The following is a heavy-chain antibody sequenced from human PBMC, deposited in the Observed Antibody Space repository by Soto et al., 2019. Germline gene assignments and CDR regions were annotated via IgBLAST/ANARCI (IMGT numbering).Heavy chain of an antibody. J-gene: IGHJ4*02. D-gene: IGHD2-21*01. CDR2: INSDGSST. Sequence: GGSLRLSCAASGFTLSDYWMHWVRHVPGKGLVWVSRINSDGSSTNYADSVKGRFTISRDNAQNTLYVQMDSLRAEDTAVYYCAAALDSGDDCLDYWGRGTLVTVSS. CDR3: AAALDSGDDCLDY. V-gene: IGHV3-74*01. CDR1: GFTLSDYW.